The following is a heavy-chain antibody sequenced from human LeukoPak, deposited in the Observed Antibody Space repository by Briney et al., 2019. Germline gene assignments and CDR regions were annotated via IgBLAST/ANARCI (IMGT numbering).Heavy chain of an antibody. D-gene: IGHD3-3*01. CDR1: GGTFSSYA. Sequence: ASVKVSCKASGGTFSSYAISWVRQAPGQGLEWMGGIIPIFGTANYAQKFQGRVTITTDESTSTAYMELSSLRSEDTAVYYCARAPIWSGYPMEDAFDIWGQGTMVTVSS. CDR2: IIPIFGTA. V-gene: IGHV1-69*05. J-gene: IGHJ3*02. CDR3: ARAPIWSGYPMEDAFDI.